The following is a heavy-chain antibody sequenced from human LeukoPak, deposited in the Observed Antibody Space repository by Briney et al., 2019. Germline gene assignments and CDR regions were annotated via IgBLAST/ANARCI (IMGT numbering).Heavy chain of an antibody. Sequence: ASLKASCKASGSTFTAHSIHCVRQAPGHRLEWMGWVSPKSGGTKYEQKFQGRVTMTRDTSISTVYMELTSLRSDDTAVYYCARDPGVTNWFDPGGQGTLVTVTA. V-gene: IGHV1-2*02. J-gene: IGHJ5*02. CDR3: ARDPGVTNWFDP. D-gene: IGHD2-21*02. CDR1: GSTFTAHS. CDR2: VSPKSGGT.